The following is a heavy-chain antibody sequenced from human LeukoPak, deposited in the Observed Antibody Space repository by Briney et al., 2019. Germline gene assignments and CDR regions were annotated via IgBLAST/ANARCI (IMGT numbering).Heavy chain of an antibody. V-gene: IGHV1-69*04. CDR3: ARGARGNYYYYGMDV. J-gene: IGHJ6*02. CDR1: GGTFSSYA. Sequence: SVKVSCKASGGTFSSYAISWVRQAPGQGLEWMGRIIPILGIANYAQEFQGRVTITADKSTSTAYMELSSLRSEDTAVYYCARGARGNYYYYGMDVWGQGTTVTVSS. CDR2: IIPILGIA. D-gene: IGHD2-15*01.